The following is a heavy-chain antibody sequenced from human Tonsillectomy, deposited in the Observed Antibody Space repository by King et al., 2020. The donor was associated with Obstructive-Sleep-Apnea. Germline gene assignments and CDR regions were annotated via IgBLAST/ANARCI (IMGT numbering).Heavy chain of an antibody. CDR1: GFTFSSYW. D-gene: IGHD4-17*01. CDR3: ARGDGDYVSYYFDY. Sequence: VQLVESGGGLVQPGGSLRLSCAASGFTFSSYWMSWVRQAPGKGLEWLANIKQDGSEKYYVDSVKGRFTISRDNAKNSLYLQMNSLRAEDTAVYYCARGDGDYVSYYFDYWGQGTLVTVSS. V-gene: IGHV3-7*04. CDR2: IKQDGSEK. J-gene: IGHJ4*02.